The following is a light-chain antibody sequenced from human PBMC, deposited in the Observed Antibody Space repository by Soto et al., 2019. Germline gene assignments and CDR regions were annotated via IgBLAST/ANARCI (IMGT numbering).Light chain of an antibody. J-gene: IGKJ3*01. CDR2: GAS. V-gene: IGKV3-20*01. CDR3: QHYGSSPFT. Sequence: EIVLTQSPGNLSLSPGERATLSCRASQSVSSSYLAWYQQKPGQAPRLLIYGASSRATGIPDRFSGSGSGTDFTLTISRLEPEDFAVYYCQHYGSSPFTFGPGTKVDIK. CDR1: QSVSSSY.